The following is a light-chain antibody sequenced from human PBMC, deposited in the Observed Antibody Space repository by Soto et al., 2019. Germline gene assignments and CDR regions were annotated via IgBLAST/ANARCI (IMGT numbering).Light chain of an antibody. V-gene: IGKV1-9*01. J-gene: IGKJ4*01. Sequence: IQLNQSPSSVSAYVGDRDTIPCRASQGISVYLAWYQQKLGKAPKLLIYAASRLQSGVPSRFSGSGSGPDFTLTISSLQPEDSATYFCQQVNSYPLPFCGGAKVDIK. CDR1: QGISVY. CDR2: AAS. CDR3: QQVNSYPLP.